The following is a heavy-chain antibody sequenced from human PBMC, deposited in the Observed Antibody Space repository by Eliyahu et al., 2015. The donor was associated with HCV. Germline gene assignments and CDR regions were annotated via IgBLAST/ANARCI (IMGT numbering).Heavy chain of an antibody. CDR2: IYYSGGT. CDR3: ARHGGFGRYDSSGYYPYYFDY. J-gene: IGHJ4*02. V-gene: IGHV4-39*01. D-gene: IGHD3-22*01. CDR1: GGSISSSSYY. Sequence: QLQLQESGPGLVKPSETLSLTCTVSGGSISSSSYYWGWIRQPPGKGLEWIGSIYYSGGTYYNPSLKSRVTISVDTSKNQFSLKLSSVTAADTAVYYCARHGGFGRYDSSGYYPYYFDYWGQGTLVTVSS.